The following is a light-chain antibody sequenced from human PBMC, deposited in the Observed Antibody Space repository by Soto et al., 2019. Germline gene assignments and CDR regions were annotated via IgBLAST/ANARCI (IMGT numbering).Light chain of an antibody. V-gene: IGKV3-15*01. CDR2: GAS. CDR1: QSISDT. J-gene: IGKJ1*01. Sequence: EIVMTQPPATLSVSPGGRATLSCRASQSISDTLAWYQQKPGQAPRLLIYGASTRAPGFPARFSGSGSGTDFTLTISSLQSEDFAVYHCQQYNNWPWTFGQGTKVEI. CDR3: QQYNNWPWT.